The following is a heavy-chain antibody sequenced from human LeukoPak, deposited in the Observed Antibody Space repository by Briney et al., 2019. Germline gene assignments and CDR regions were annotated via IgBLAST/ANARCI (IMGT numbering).Heavy chain of an antibody. J-gene: IGHJ5*02. D-gene: IGHD4-23*01. CDR3: ASHGTSPGRPFDP. CDR1: GGSISSSSYY. Sequence: SSETLSLTCTVSGGSISSSSYYWGWIRQPPGKGLEWIGSIYYSGSTYYNPSPKSRVTISVDTSKNQFSLKLSSVTAADTAVYYCASHGTSPGRPFDPWGQGTLVTVSS. CDR2: IYYSGST. V-gene: IGHV4-39*07.